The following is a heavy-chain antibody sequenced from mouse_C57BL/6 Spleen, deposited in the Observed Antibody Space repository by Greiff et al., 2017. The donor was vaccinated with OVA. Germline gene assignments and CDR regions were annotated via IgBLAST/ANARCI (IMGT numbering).Heavy chain of an antibody. D-gene: IGHD3-2*02. J-gene: IGHJ3*01. CDR3: AREETAQAPGFAY. Sequence: QVQLQQSGPELVKPGASVKISCKASGYAFSSSWMNWVKQRPGKGLEWIGRIYPGDGDTNYNGKFKGKATLTADKSSSTADMQLRSLTSETSAVYFGAREETAQAPGFAYWGQGTLVTVSA. CDR1: GYAFSSSW. V-gene: IGHV1-82*01. CDR2: IYPGDGDT.